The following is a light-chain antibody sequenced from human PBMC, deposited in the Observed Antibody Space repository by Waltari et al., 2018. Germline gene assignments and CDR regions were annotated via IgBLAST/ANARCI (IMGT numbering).Light chain of an antibody. CDR1: SGHSRNI. CDR3: QTGGHGTWV. J-gene: IGLJ3*02. Sequence: QLVLTQSPSASASLGASVKLTCTLTSGHSRNIIAWHQQQPEKGPRNLMKVNSDGSHGKGDGIPDRCSGASSGAERYLAIASRQSEDGADYYCQTGGHGTWVFGGGTKRTVL. CDR2: VNSDGSH. V-gene: IGLV4-69*01.